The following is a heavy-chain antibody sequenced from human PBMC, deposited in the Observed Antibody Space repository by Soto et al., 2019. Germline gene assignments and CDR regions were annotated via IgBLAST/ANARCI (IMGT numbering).Heavy chain of an antibody. J-gene: IGHJ3*02. CDR1: GYSFTSYW. V-gene: IGHV5-10-1*01. Sequence: GESLKISCKGSGYSFTSYWISWVRQMPGKGLEWMGRIDPSDSYTNYSPSFQGHVTISADKSISTAYLQWSSLKASDTAMYYCARRTYNWNDVWAFDIWGQGTMATVPS. D-gene: IGHD1-20*01. CDR2: IDPSDSYT. CDR3: ARRTYNWNDVWAFDI.